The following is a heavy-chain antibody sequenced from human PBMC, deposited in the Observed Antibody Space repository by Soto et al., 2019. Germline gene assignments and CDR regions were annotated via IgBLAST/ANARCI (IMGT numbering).Heavy chain of an antibody. D-gene: IGHD5-12*01. CDR1: GFVFSDYA. Sequence: QVVLVESGGGVVQPGRSLRLSCAASGFVFSDYAMHWIRQAPGKGLEWLTFISFDGEDSYYADSVKGRFAISRDSSKNTLDLQMNSLRLEDTAVYYCARADHGYNAFDYRGRGTLVTVSS. CDR2: ISFDGEDS. J-gene: IGHJ4*02. V-gene: IGHV3-30*09. CDR3: ARADHGYNAFDY.